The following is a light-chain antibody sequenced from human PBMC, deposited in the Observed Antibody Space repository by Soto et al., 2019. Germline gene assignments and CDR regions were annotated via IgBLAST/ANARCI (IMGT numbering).Light chain of an antibody. Sequence: QSVLTQPPSASGTPGQWVTISCSGSSSNIGSNTVNWYQQLPGAAPKLLIYSHNQRPSGVPDRFSGSKSGTSASLAISGLQSEDEAAYYCAAWADRQKGRVFGGGTKLTVL. CDR1: SSNIGSNT. V-gene: IGLV1-44*01. CDR3: AAWADRQKGRV. J-gene: IGLJ2*01. CDR2: SHN.